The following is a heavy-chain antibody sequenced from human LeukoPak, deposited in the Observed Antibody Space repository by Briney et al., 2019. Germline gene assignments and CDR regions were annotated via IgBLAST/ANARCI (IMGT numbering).Heavy chain of an antibody. J-gene: IGHJ6*02. CDR3: APGLRIINGLDV. CDR1: GYTLRDYY. D-gene: IGHD2-15*01. CDR2: LNPHSGGT. V-gene: IGHV1-2*02. Sequence: ASVKVSGKASGYTLRDYYIYWVRQAPGQGLEWLGWLNPHSGGTNYAQKFQGRVTLTSDTSISTAYMELSPLTSDDTAIYYCAPGLRIINGLDVWGQGTTVIVSS.